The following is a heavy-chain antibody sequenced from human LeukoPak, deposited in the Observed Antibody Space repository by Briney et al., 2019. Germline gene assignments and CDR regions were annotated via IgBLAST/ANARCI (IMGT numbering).Heavy chain of an antibody. CDR3: ARRAQRSSGSYYGY. D-gene: IGHD1-26*01. CDR2: IYYSGST. Sequence: SETLSLNCTVSGGSISSTTYYWGWLRQPPGQGLEWIGSIYYSGSTFYNPSLKSRLSISVDTSKNQFSLKLTSVTAADTAVYYCARRAQRSSGSYYGYWGQGTLVTVSS. CDR1: GGSISSTTYY. J-gene: IGHJ4*02. V-gene: IGHV4-39*01.